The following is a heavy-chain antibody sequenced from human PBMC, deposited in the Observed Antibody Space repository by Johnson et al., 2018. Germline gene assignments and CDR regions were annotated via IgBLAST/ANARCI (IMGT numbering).Heavy chain of an antibody. CDR1: GDSISSLY. J-gene: IGHJ6*02. D-gene: IGHD5/OR15-5a*01. Sequence: QVQLQESGPGLVKPSETLSLTCTVSGDSISSLYWSWIRPPPGRGLEWLGYMYDSGSTNYNPSLKSRLTISVDTSKNQFSLNLTSVTAADTAVYYCARCRGYSVYDFYYYGMDVWGQGTTVTVSS. CDR3: ARCRGYSVYDFYYYGMDV. CDR2: MYDSGST. V-gene: IGHV4-59*11.